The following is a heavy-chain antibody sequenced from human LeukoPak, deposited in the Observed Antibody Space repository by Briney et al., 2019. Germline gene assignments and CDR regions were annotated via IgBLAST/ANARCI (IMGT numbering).Heavy chain of an antibody. CDR3: AKWGHDIGLQN. CDR2: IKEDGSEK. V-gene: IGHV3-7*01. Sequence: QSGGSLRLSCEVSGFTLSSYWMTWIRQAPGRGLEWVASIKEDGSEKYYLDSVKGRFTISRDNAKNSLYLQMNSLRAEDTAVFYCAKWGHDIGLQNWGQGTLVTVSS. D-gene: IGHD5-12*01. CDR1: GFTLSSYW. J-gene: IGHJ1*01.